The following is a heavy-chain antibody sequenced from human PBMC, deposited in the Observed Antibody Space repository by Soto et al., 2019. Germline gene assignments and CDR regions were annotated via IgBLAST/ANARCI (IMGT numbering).Heavy chain of an antibody. Sequence: QVQLVQSGAEVKKPGSSVKVSCKASGGTFSSYAISWVRQAPGQGLEWMGGIIPIFGTANYAQKFQGRVTMTAEESTSTAYMELSSVRSEDTAVYYCASPKEIVVVLAAMSPYYYYGMDVWGQGTTVTVSS. CDR3: ASPKEIVVVLAAMSPYYYYGMDV. D-gene: IGHD2-2*01. CDR2: IIPIFGTA. V-gene: IGHV1-69*01. CDR1: GGTFSSYA. J-gene: IGHJ6*02.